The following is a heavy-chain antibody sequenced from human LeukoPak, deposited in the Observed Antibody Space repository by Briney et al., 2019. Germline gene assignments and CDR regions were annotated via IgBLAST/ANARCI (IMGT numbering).Heavy chain of an antibody. CDR1: GDSISAYY. Sequence: SETLSLTCTVSGDSISAYYWSWIRQPPGKGLEWIGYIHYSGSTSYNPSLKSRVTISVDPSKNLFSLRLNSVTAADTAVYYCAGSQMYYDFLTGYSHQNFDYWGQGTLVTVSS. J-gene: IGHJ4*02. CDR3: AGSQMYYDFLTGYSHQNFDY. V-gene: IGHV4-59*01. D-gene: IGHD3-9*01. CDR2: IHYSGST.